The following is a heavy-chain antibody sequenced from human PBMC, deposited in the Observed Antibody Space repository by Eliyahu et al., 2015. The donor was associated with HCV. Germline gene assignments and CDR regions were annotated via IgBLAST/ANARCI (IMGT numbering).Heavy chain of an antibody. J-gene: IGHJ4*02. Sequence: QVQLVESGGGVVQPGRSLRLSCAAXXFTFXSYGXXWVRQAPGKGLEWVAVIWYDGSNKYYADSVKGRFTISRDNSKNTLYLQMNSLRAEDTAVYYCARRGRLRLGELYVPNFDYWGQGTLVTVSS. CDR3: ARRGRLRLGELYVPNFDY. CDR2: IWYDGSNK. CDR1: XFTFXSYG. V-gene: IGHV3-33*01. D-gene: IGHD3-16*01.